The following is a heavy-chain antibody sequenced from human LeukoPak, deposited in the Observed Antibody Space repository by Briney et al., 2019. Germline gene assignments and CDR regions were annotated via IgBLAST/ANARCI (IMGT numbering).Heavy chain of an antibody. CDR1: GYTFTSYG. J-gene: IGHJ4*02. D-gene: IGHD3-22*01. CDR2: ISAYNGNT. CDR3: ARNCNYYDSSGYYCFIDY. V-gene: IGHV1-18*01. Sequence: SVKVSCKASGYTFTSYGISWVRQAPGQGLEWMGWISAYNGNTNYAQKLQGRVTMTTDTSTSTAYMELRSLGSDDTAVYYCARNCNYYDSSGYYCFIDYWGQGTLVTVSS.